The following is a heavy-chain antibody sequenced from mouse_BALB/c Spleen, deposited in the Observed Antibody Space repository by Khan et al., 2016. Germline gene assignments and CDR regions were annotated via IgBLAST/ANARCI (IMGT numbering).Heavy chain of an antibody. CDR3: ARGTPFAN. Sequence: QVQLQQSGAELVRPGSSVKISCKASGFAFSSYWMNWVKQRSGQGLEWIGQIYPGDGDTNYNGKFKGKATLTADKSSNTAYMQLSSLTSEDSAVYFCARGTPFANWGQGTLVTVSA. V-gene: IGHV1-80*01. CDR2: IYPGDGDT. D-gene: IGHD2-14*01. J-gene: IGHJ3*01. CDR1: GFAFSSYW.